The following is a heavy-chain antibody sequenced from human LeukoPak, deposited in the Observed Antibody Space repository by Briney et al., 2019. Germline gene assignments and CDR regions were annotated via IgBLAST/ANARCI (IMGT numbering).Heavy chain of an antibody. CDR1: GFTFSSYW. J-gene: IGHJ4*02. D-gene: IGHD6-13*01. CDR3: AKGGGSSWYDYFDY. CDR2: ISWNSGSI. Sequence: GGSLRLSCAASGFTFSSYWMHWVRQAPGKGLEWVSGISWNSGSIGYADSVKGRFTISRDNAKNSLYLQMNSLRAEDMALYYCAKGGGSSWYDYFDYWGQGTLVTVSS. V-gene: IGHV3-9*03.